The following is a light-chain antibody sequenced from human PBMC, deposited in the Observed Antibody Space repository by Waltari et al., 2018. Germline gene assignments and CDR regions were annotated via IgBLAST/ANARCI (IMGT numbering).Light chain of an antibody. Sequence: QSVLTQPPSTSGTPGQRVPISCSGSSSNIGSHTVNWYQHPPGTAPTLLTHTDNQRPSGGPDRFSGSNSGTSASLAISGLQSDDEADYYCAVWDDSLNGVVFGGGTKLTVL. CDR3: AVWDDSLNGVV. CDR1: SSNIGSHT. CDR2: TDN. J-gene: IGLJ2*01. V-gene: IGLV1-44*01.